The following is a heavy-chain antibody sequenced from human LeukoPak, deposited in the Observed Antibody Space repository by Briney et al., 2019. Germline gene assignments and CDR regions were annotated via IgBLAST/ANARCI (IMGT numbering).Heavy chain of an antibody. V-gene: IGHV1-2*02. Sequence: GASVNVSCKASGYTFTGYYMHWVRQAPGQGLEWMGWINPNSGGTNYAQKFQGRVTMTRDTSISTAYMELSRLRSDDTAVYYCARSQDIVVVPAAMEDPYYYYGMDVWGQGTTVTVSS. CDR3: ARSQDIVVVPAAMEDPYYYYGMDV. CDR2: INPNSGGT. J-gene: IGHJ6*02. D-gene: IGHD2-2*01. CDR1: GYTFTGYY.